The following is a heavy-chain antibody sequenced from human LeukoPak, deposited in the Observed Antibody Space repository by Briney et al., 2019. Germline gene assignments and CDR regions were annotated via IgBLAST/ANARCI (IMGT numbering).Heavy chain of an antibody. CDR3: ARTQYYDFWRVPGSYFDY. Sequence: SVKVSCKASGGTFISYAISWVRQAPGQGLEWMGGIIPIFGTATYAQNFQGRLTITADQSTTTAYMELSSLRSEDTAVYYCARTQYYDFWRVPGSYFDYWGQGTLVTVSS. J-gene: IGHJ4*02. V-gene: IGHV1-69*01. D-gene: IGHD3-3*01. CDR2: IIPIFGTA. CDR1: GGTFISYA.